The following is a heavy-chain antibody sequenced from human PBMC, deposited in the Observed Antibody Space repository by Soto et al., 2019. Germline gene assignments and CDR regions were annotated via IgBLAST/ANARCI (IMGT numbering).Heavy chain of an antibody. CDR2: ISAGSEGA. V-gene: IGHV3-23*01. Sequence: EVQLLESGGGLVQPGGALRLSCAASGFTFSSHAMSWVRQAPGKGLEWISSISAGSEGAYYADSVKGRFTISRDNSNYTLYLQMNSLSAEDTAVYYCARDLWWYCHWGQGTLVTVYS. J-gene: IGHJ4*02. CDR1: GFTFSSHA. CDR3: ARDLWWYCH. D-gene: IGHD2-15*01.